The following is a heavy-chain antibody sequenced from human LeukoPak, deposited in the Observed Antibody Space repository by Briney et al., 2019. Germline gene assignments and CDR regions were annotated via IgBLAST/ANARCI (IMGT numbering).Heavy chain of an antibody. CDR3: ARGSYRWLQTIGVFDY. CDR1: GYTFAGYY. Sequence: ASVKVSCKASGYTFAGYYMHWVRQAPGQGLEWMGWINPNSGGTNYAQKFQGRVTMTRDTSISTAYMELSRLRSDDTAVYYCARGSYRWLQTIGVFDYWGQGTLVTVSS. D-gene: IGHD5-24*01. V-gene: IGHV1-2*02. CDR2: INPNSGGT. J-gene: IGHJ4*02.